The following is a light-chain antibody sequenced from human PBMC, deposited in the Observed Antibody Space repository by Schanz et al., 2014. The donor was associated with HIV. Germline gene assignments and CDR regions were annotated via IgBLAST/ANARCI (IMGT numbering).Light chain of an antibody. CDR3: QSYDSSIVV. CDR2: EDN. Sequence: NFMLTQPHSVSASPGETATISCTRSSGSIASNYVQWYQQRPGSAPTTVIYEDNQRPSGVPDRFSGSIDSSSNSASLTISGLKTEDEADYYCQSYDSSIVVFGGGTKLTVL. J-gene: IGLJ2*01. V-gene: IGLV6-57*04. CDR1: SGSIASNY.